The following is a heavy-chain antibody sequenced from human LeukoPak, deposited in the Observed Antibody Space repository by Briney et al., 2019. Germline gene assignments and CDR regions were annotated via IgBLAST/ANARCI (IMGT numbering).Heavy chain of an antibody. D-gene: IGHD5-24*01. CDR3: AKDLHYNDGRWEFDP. Sequence: GGSLRLSCAGSGFIFRDYWLTWVRQAPGKGLEWVAGMIGVGTTYYADSVKGRFTLSKDNSKKTVYLQMNSLRVEDTAIYYCAKDLHYNDGRWEFDPWGQGTLVTVSS. V-gene: IGHV3-23*01. CDR2: MIGVGTT. J-gene: IGHJ5*02. CDR1: GFIFRDYW.